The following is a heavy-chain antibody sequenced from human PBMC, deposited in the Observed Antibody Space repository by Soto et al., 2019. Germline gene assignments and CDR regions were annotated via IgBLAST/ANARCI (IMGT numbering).Heavy chain of an antibody. D-gene: IGHD3-22*01. CDR1: GFSFSSYG. Sequence: QVQLVESGGGVVQPGKSLRLSCAASGFSFSSYGMHWVRQAPGKGPEWVAVIWYDGSNEDYADSVKGRFAFSRDNSKNTLSLQMKSLRADDTAVYYYARARDYYDNSGYALDIWGQGTVVTVSS. CDR3: ARARDYYDNSGYALDI. J-gene: IGHJ3*02. CDR2: IWYDGSNE. V-gene: IGHV3-33*01.